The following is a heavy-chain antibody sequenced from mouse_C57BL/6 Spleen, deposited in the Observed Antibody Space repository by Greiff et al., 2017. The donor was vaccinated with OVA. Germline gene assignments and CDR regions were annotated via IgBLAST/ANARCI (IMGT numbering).Heavy chain of an antibody. CDR1: GYTFTSYD. D-gene: IGHD2-3*01. V-gene: IGHV1-85*01. Sequence: QVQLQQSGPELVKPGASVKLSCKASGYTFTSYDINWVKQRPGQGLEWIGWIYPRDGSTKYNEKFKGKATLTVDTSSSTAYMELHSLTSEDSAVYFCAREGDYYDGYYDWYFDVWGTGTTVTVSS. CDR2: IYPRDGST. CDR3: AREGDYYDGYYDWYFDV. J-gene: IGHJ1*03.